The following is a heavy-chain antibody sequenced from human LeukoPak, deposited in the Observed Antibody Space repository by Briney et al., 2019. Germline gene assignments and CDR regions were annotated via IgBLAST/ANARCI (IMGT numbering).Heavy chain of an antibody. J-gene: IGHJ5*02. CDR2: IYYSGST. CDR3: ARDYYGSGNWFDP. Sequence: SETLSLTCTDSGGSISSYYWSWIRQPPGKGLEWIGYIYYSGSTNYNPSLKSRVTISVDTSKNQFSLKLSSVTAADTAVYYCARDYYGSGNWFDPWGQGTLVTVSS. V-gene: IGHV4-59*01. D-gene: IGHD3-10*01. CDR1: GGSISSYY.